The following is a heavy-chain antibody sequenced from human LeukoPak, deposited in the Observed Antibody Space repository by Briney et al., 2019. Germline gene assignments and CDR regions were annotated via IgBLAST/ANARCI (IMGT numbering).Heavy chain of an antibody. CDR3: AKGFIAAAGHFDY. CDR2: ISYDGSNK. CDR1: GFTFSSYG. J-gene: IGHJ4*02. D-gene: IGHD6-13*01. Sequence: GGSLRLSCAASGFTFSSYGMHWVRQAPGKGLEWVAVISYDGSNKYYADSVKGRFTISRDNSKNTLYLQMNSLRAEDTAVYYCAKGFIAAAGHFDYWGQGTLVTVSS. V-gene: IGHV3-30*18.